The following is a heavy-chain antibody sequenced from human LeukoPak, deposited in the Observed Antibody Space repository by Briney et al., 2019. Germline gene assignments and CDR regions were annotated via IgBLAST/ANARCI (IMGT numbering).Heavy chain of an antibody. CDR1: GFTFSSYW. CDR2: IKYDGSEK. J-gene: IGHJ4*02. V-gene: IGHV3-7*01. CDR3: ARDIEAAGLFLDY. D-gene: IGHD6-13*01. Sequence: GGSLRLSCAASGFTFSSYWMTWVRQAPGKGLEWVANIKYDGSEKDYMDSVKGRFTISRDNAKNSLYLQMNSLRAEDTAVYYCARDIEAAGLFLDYSGQGTLVTVSS.